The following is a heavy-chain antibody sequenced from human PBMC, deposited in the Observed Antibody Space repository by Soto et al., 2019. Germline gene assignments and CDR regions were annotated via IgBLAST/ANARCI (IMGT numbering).Heavy chain of an antibody. CDR1: GFTFSSYA. CDR2: ISYDGSNK. V-gene: IGHV3-30*14. J-gene: IGHJ5*02. Sequence: QVQLVESGGGVVQPGRSLRLSCAASGFTFSSYAMHWVRQAPGKGLEWVAVISYDGSNKYYADSVKGRFTISRDNSKNTRYLQMNSLRAEDTAVYYCASEPGDMVLPFDPWGQGTLVTVSS. D-gene: IGHD3-10*01. CDR3: ASEPGDMVLPFDP.